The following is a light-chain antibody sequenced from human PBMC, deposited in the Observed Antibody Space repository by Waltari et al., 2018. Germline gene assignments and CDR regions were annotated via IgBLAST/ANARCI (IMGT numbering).Light chain of an antibody. CDR3: QQSYSTPPYT. CDR1: QSISIY. J-gene: IGKJ2*01. Sequence: DIQMIQSPSSLSASIVDRVTITCRASQSISIYLNWYQQKPGKAPKLLSNAASNLQSGVPSRFSGSGSGTDFTLTISSLQPEDFATYYCQQSYSTPPYTFGQGTKLEIK. CDR2: AAS. V-gene: IGKV1-39*01.